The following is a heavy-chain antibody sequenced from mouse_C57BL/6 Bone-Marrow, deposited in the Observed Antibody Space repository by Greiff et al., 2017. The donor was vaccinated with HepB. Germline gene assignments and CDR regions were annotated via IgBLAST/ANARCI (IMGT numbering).Heavy chain of an antibody. J-gene: IGHJ3*01. V-gene: IGHV7-3*01. CDR3: ARYNAWFAY. CDR2: IRNKANGYTT. CDR1: GFTFTDYY. Sequence: VQLKESGGGLVQPGGSLSLSCAASGFTFTDYYMSWVRQPPGKALEWLGFIRNKANGYTTEYTASVKGRFTISRDNSQSILYLQMNALRAEDSATYYCARYNAWFAYWGQGTLVTVSA.